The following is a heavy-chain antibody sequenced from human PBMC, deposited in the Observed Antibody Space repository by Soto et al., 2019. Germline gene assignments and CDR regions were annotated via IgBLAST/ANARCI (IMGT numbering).Heavy chain of an antibody. Sequence: PSETLSLTGAVYGGSFSGYYWSWIRQSPGKGLEWIGEINHRGSSDYNPSLKSRVTISIDASKNHVTLELTSVTAADTAVYYCARSDNRNSLYGVDVWGQGTAVTVSS. V-gene: IGHV4-34*01. CDR2: INHRGSS. CDR3: ARSDNRNSLYGVDV. D-gene: IGHD1-7*01. CDR1: GGSFSGYY. J-gene: IGHJ6*02.